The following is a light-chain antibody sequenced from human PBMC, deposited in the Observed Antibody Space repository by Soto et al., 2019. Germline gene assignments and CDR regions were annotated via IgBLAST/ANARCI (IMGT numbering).Light chain of an antibody. CDR1: QSVSRSY. V-gene: IGKV3-20*01. Sequence: EIVLTQSPGTLSLSPGERATLSCRASQSVSRSYLAWYQQKPGQAPRILIYGASSRATGIPDRFSGSGSGTDFTLTISRLEPEDFAVYYCQQYGSTPPWTLGQGTKVEIK. CDR2: GAS. J-gene: IGKJ1*01. CDR3: QQYGSTPPWT.